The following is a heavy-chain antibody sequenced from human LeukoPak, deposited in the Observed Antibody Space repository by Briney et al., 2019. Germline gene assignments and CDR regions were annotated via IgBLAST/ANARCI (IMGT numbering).Heavy chain of an antibody. V-gene: IGHV1-18*01. CDR3: ARDNARRYSYGLGY. CDR2: ISPYNGNT. D-gene: IGHD5-18*01. Sequence: ASVKVSCKASGYTFTTSGISWVRQAPGQGLEWMGWISPYNGNTNYAQKFQGRVTMTRDTSISTAYMELSRLRSDDTAVYYCARDNARRYSYGLGYWGQGTLVTVSS. J-gene: IGHJ4*02. CDR1: GYTFTTSG.